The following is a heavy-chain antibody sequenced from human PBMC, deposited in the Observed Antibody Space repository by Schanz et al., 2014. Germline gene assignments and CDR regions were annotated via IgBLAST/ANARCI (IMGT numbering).Heavy chain of an antibody. J-gene: IGHJ4*02. CDR3: TRGSGSRSYGWYYDS. V-gene: IGHV3-74*02. CDR1: GFTFSSYW. D-gene: IGHD3-10*01. CDR2: INSDGSSA. Sequence: EVQLVESGGGLIHPGGSLRLSCAVSGFTFSSYWMHWVRQAPGKGLVWISRINSDGSSASYADSVKGRFTISRDNAKNTLYLQMNSVRAEDSAVYYCTRGSGSRSYGWYYDSWGQGTLVTVSS.